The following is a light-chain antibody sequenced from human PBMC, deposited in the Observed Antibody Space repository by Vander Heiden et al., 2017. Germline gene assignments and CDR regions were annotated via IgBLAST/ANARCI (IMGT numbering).Light chain of an antibody. V-gene: IGLV1-40*01. CDR1: SSNIGAGYD. J-gene: IGLJ1*01. Sequence: QSVLTQPPSVSGATGQRVTISCTGTSSNIGAGYDVHWYQQLPGTAPKLLIYGNNNRPSGVPDRFSGSKSGTSASLAITGLQDEDEADYFCQSYDSSLTFYVFGTGTKVTVL. CDR3: QSYDSSLTFYV. CDR2: GNN.